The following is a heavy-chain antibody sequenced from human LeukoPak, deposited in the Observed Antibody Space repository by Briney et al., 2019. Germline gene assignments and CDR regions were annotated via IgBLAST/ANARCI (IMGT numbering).Heavy chain of an antibody. CDR2: IIPIFGTA. V-gene: IGHV1-69*13. J-gene: IGHJ4*02. CDR1: GGTFSSYA. CDR3: ASEEPAYYYGSGSYHLSFDY. Sequence: SVKVSCKASGGTFSSYAISWVRQAPGQGLEWMGGIIPIFGTANYAQKFQGRVTITADESTSTAYMELSSLRSEDTAVCYCASEEPAYYYGSGSYHLSFDYWGQGTLVTVSS. D-gene: IGHD3-10*01.